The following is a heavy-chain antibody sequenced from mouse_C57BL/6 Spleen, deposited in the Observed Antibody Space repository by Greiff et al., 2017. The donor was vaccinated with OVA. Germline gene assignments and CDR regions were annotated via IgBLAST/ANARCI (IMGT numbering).Heavy chain of an antibody. CDR3: ARFPLAETREGFAY. J-gene: IGHJ3*01. CDR2: IHPNSGST. Sequence: VQLQQPGAELVKPGASVKLSCKASGYTFTSYWMHWVKQRPGQGLEWIGMIHPNSGSTNYNEKFKSKATLTVDKSSSTAYMQLISLTSEDSAVYYCARFPLAETREGFAYWGQGTLVTVSA. D-gene: IGHD6-1*01. V-gene: IGHV1-64*01. CDR1: GYTFTSYW.